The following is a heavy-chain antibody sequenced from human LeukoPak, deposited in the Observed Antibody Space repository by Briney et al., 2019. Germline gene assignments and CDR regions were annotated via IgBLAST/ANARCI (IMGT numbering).Heavy chain of an antibody. CDR2: IYYSGST. J-gene: IGHJ3*02. D-gene: IGHD3-9*01. V-gene: IGHV4-31*03. Sequence: PSETLSLTCTVSGGSIRSGGYYWSWIRQHPGKGLEWIGYIYYSGSTYYNPSLKSRVTISVDTSKNQFSLKLSSVTAADTAVYYCSLSRYYDILTGDPGAFDIWGPGTMVTVSS. CDR3: SLSRYYDILTGDPGAFDI. CDR1: GGSIRSGGYY.